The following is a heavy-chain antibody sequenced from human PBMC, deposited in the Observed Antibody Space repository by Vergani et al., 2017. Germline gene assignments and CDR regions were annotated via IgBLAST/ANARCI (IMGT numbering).Heavy chain of an antibody. J-gene: IGHJ4*02. CDR1: GGTFSSYA. V-gene: IGHV1-69*06. CDR2: IIPIFGTA. Sequence: QVQLVQSGAEVKKPGASVKVSCKASGGTFSSYAISWVRQAPGQGLEWMGGIIPIFGTANYAQKFQGRVTITADKSTSTAYMELSSLRSEDTAVDYCARAAAVPRYYYDSSGTSHFDYWGQGTLVTVSS. CDR3: ARAAAVPRYYYDSSGTSHFDY. D-gene: IGHD3-22*01.